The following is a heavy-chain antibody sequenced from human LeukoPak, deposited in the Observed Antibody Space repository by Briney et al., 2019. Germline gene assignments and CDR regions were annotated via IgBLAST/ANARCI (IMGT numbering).Heavy chain of an antibody. CDR3: AKAVGATPMKYYYYYYMDV. CDR2: ISGSGGST. CDR1: GFTFSSYC. Sequence: GGSLRLSCAASGFTFSSYCMSWVRQAPGKGLEWVSAISGSGGSTYYADSVKGRFTISRDNSKNTLYLQMNSLRAEDTAVYYCAKAVGATPMKYYYYYYMDVWGKGTTVTISS. D-gene: IGHD1-26*01. V-gene: IGHV3-23*01. J-gene: IGHJ6*03.